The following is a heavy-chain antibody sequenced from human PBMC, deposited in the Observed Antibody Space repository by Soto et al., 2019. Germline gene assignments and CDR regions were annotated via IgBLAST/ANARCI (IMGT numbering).Heavy chain of an antibody. V-gene: IGHV3-30-3*01. CDR1: GFTFSSYA. CDR3: ARDRGGEYCSGGSCHPYYYYYYYGVDV. Sequence: PGGSLRLSCAASGFTFSSYAMHWVRQAPGKGLEWVAVISYDGSNKYYADSVKGRFTISRDNSKNTLYLQMNSLRAEDTAVYYCARDRGGEYCSGGSCHPYYYYYYYGVDVWGQGTTVTVSS. CDR2: ISYDGSNK. J-gene: IGHJ6*02. D-gene: IGHD2-15*01.